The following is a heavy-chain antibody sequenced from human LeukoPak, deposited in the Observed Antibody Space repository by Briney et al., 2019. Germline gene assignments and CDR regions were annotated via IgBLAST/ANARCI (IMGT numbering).Heavy chain of an antibody. CDR3: ARGPVGGREFDY. CDR2: INHSGST. J-gene: IGHJ4*02. D-gene: IGHD2-15*01. V-gene: IGHV4-34*01. Sequence: SETLSLTCAVYGGSFSGYYWSWIRQPPGKGLEWIGEINHSGSTNYNPSLKSRVTISVDTSKNQFSLKLSSVTAADTAVYYCARGPVGGREFDYWGQGTLVTVSS. CDR1: GGSFSGYY.